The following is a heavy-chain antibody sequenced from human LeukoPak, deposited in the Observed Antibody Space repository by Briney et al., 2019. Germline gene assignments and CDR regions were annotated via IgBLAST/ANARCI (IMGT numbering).Heavy chain of an antibody. J-gene: IGHJ3*02. CDR3: AKDLYCSGGRCYWGWAFDI. CDR1: GFTFSSYA. Sequence: GGSLRLSCAASGFTFSSYAMSWVRQAPGKGLEWVSAISGSGGSTYYADSVKGWFTISRDNSKNTLYLQMNSLRAKDTAVYYCAKDLYCSGGRCYWGWAFDIWGQGTMVTVSS. D-gene: IGHD2-15*01. V-gene: IGHV3-23*01. CDR2: ISGSGGST.